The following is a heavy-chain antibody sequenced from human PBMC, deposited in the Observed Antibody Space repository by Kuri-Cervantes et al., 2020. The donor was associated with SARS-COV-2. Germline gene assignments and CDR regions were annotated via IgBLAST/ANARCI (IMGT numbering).Heavy chain of an antibody. Sequence: GGSLRLSCKASGGTFSSYAISWVRQAPGQGLEWMGGIIPIFGTANYAQKFQGRVAITTDESTSTAYMELSSLRSEDTAVYYCARDAGIFGVVTRNDAFDIWGQGTMVTVSS. CDR2: IIPIFGTA. J-gene: IGHJ3*02. CDR1: GGTFSSYA. CDR3: ARDAGIFGVVTRNDAFDI. D-gene: IGHD3-3*01. V-gene: IGHV1-69*05.